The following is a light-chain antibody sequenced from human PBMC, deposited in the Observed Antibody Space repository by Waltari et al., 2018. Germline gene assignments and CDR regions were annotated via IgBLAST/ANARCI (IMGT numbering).Light chain of an antibody. CDR1: SSNIGTNY. CDR3: AAWDDGLGGPV. V-gene: IGLV1-47*01. J-gene: IGLJ3*02. Sequence: QSVLTQPPSVSGTPGQGVTISCSGSSSNIGTNYVYWYQQLPRTAPNLLIFRNDQRPSGVPDRFSASKSGTSASLAISGLRSEDEADYYCAAWDDGLGGPVFGGGTKLTVL. CDR2: RND.